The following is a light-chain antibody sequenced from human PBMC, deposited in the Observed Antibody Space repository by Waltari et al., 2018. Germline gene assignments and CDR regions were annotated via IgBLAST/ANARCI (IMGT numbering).Light chain of an antibody. CDR1: SSDVGGYNC. V-gene: IGLV2-14*03. CDR3: SSKTSSSTVV. CDR2: DVS. Sequence: QSALTQPASVSASPGQSITISCTGTSSDVGGYNCVSWYQHHPGKAPKLLVFDVSNRPSGASNRFSGSKSGNTASLTIAGLQAGDEADYYCSSKTSSSTVVFGGGTKLTVL. J-gene: IGLJ2*01.